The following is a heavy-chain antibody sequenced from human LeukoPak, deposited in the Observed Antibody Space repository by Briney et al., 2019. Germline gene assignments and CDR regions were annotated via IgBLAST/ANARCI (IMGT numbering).Heavy chain of an antibody. CDR1: GYTFTSYY. CDR3: ARVYICSGGSCFYYFDY. Sequence: ASVKVSCKASGYTFTSYYMHWVRQAPGQGLEWMGIINPSGGSTSYAQKFQGGVTMTRDTSTSTVYMELSSLRSEDTAVYYCARVYICSGGSCFYYFDYWGQGTLVTVSS. J-gene: IGHJ4*02. CDR2: INPSGGST. V-gene: IGHV1-46*01. D-gene: IGHD2-15*01.